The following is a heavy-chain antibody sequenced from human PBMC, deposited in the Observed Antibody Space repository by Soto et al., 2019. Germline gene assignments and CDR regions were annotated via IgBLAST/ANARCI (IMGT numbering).Heavy chain of an antibody. CDR2: IIPIFRTP. CDR1: GGTFSTSA. CDR3: ARDKDRLQLGGNYYYILDV. V-gene: IGHV1-69*12. Sequence: QVQLEQSGAEVKTPGSSVKVACKASGGTFSTSAISWVRQAPGQGLEWMGGIIPIFRTPDYAQKFQGRVTVIADEFTRTVYMEVSGLRSDDTAVYYCARDKDRLQLGGNYYYILDVWGQGTTVTVSS. J-gene: IGHJ6*02. D-gene: IGHD5-12*01.